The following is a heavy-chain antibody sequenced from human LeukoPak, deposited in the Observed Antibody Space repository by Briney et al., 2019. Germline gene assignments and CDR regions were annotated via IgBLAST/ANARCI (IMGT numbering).Heavy chain of an antibody. V-gene: IGHV1-2*02. Sequence: ASVKVSCKASGYTFSGYYLQWVRQAPGQGLEWMGWINPDSGGTEYAQRFQGRVTMTRDTSTSTVYMELSSLKSDDTAIYYCARGVFGELEKLMFQHWGQGTLVTVSS. CDR1: GYTFSGYY. J-gene: IGHJ1*01. CDR3: ARGVFGELEKLMFQH. CDR2: INPDSGGT. D-gene: IGHD3-10*02.